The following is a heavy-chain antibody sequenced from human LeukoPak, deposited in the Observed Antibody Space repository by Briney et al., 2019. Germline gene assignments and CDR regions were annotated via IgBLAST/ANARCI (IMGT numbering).Heavy chain of an antibody. CDR1: GFTFSSSW. V-gene: IGHV3-74*01. Sequence: GXSXXLSCAXXGFTFSSSWXHWVRQAPGKGLVWVSRINSDGSSTTYADSVKGRFTISRDKVKNTLYLQMNSLRAEDTAVYYCARAPNYYDSKAAGYYMDVWGKGTTVTVSS. CDR3: ARAPNYYDSKAAGYYMDV. J-gene: IGHJ6*03. D-gene: IGHD3-22*01. CDR2: INSDGSST.